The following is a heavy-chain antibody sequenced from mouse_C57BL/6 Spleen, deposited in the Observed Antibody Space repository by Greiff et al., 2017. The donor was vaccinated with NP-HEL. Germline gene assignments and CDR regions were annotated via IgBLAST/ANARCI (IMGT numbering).Heavy chain of an antibody. CDR2: INPNNGGT. CDR3: ARGDGYYESYFDY. V-gene: IGHV1-26*01. CDR1: GYTFTDYY. J-gene: IGHJ2*01. Sequence: VQLQQSGPELVKPGASVKISCKASGYTFTDYYMNWVKQSHGKSLEWIGDINPNNGGTSYNQKFKGKATLTVDKSSSTAYMELRSLTSEDSAVYYCARGDGYYESYFDYWGQGTTLTVSS. D-gene: IGHD2-3*01.